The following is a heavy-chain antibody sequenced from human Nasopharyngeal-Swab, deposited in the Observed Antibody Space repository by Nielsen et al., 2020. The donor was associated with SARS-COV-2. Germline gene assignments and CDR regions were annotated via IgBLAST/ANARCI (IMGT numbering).Heavy chain of an antibody. CDR3: AKEAGGGRSSGLDY. V-gene: IGHV3-30-3*01. CDR2: VASDESFQ. J-gene: IGHJ4*02. CDR1: GFIFSNYA. D-gene: IGHD3-16*01. Sequence: GESLKISCAASGFIFSNYAMHWVRQAPGKGLEWVAVVASDESFQHYADSVQGRFTIARDQSKNTLSLQMNSLRLDDTAVYYCAKEAGGGRSSGLDYWGQGTLVTVSP.